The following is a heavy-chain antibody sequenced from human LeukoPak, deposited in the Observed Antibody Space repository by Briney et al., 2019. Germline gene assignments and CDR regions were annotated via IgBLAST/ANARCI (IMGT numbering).Heavy chain of an antibody. Sequence: SETLSLTCTVSGGSISSGSYYWSWIRQPAGKGLEWIGRIYTSGSTNYNPSLKSRVTISVDTSKNQLSLKLSSVTAADTAVYYCARSGSGWFGELDRYYMDVWGKGTTVTISS. J-gene: IGHJ6*03. CDR3: ARSGSGWFGELDRYYMDV. V-gene: IGHV4-61*02. CDR1: GGSISSGSYY. D-gene: IGHD3-10*01. CDR2: IYTSGST.